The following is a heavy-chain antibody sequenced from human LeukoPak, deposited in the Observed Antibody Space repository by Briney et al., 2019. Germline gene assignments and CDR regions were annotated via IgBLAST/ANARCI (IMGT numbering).Heavy chain of an antibody. CDR1: SYIFSDAW. V-gene: IGHV3-15*07. D-gene: IGHD3-3*01. Sequence: GGSLRLSCAASSYIFSDAWMNWVRQAPGKGLEWVGRIETKAHGGTTKYAAPVKGRFTISRDDSKNTLYLQMSSLKTEDTAVYYYTTDDTYYDFWSGYLNRGPPHDYWGQGTLVTVSS. J-gene: IGHJ4*02. CDR2: IETKAHGGTT. CDR3: TTDDTYYDFWSGYLNRGPPHDY.